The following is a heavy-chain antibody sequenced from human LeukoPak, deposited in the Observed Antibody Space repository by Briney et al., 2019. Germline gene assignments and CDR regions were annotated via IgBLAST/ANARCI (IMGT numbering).Heavy chain of an antibody. J-gene: IGHJ4*02. D-gene: IGHD3-22*01. Sequence: SETLSLTCTVSGGSISSGSYYWSWIRQPAGKGLEWIGRIYTSGSTNYNPSLKSRVTISVDPSKNQFSLKLSSVTAADTAVYYCARDRYYDSSGPPDWGQGTLVTVSS. CDR1: GGSISSGSYY. V-gene: IGHV4-61*02. CDR3: ARDRYYDSSGPPD. CDR2: IYTSGST.